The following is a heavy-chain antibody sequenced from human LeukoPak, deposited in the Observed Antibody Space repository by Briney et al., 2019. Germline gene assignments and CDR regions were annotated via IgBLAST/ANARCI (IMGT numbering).Heavy chain of an antibody. Sequence: GGSLRLSCAASGFTFSNYAMIWLRQAPGKGLEWVSAISGSGGSTYYADSVKGRFTISRDNSKNTLYLQMNSLRAEDTAVYYCAKEGRSSHFYYGMDVWGQGTTVTVSS. CDR1: GFTFSNYA. CDR3: AKEGRSSHFYYGMDV. CDR2: ISGSGGST. J-gene: IGHJ6*02. D-gene: IGHD3-16*02. V-gene: IGHV3-23*01.